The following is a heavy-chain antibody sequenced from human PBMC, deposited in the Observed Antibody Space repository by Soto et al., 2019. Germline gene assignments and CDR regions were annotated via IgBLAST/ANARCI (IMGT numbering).Heavy chain of an antibody. CDR3: ARYITDSGRYFPYFDY. CDR1: GFTFSSYC. CDR2: IWYDGSNK. Sequence: QVQLVESGGGVVQPGRSLRLSCAASGFTFSSYCMHWVRQAPGKGMEWVAVIWYDGSNKYYADYVKGRFTISRDNSKNPLYLQMNSLRAEDTAVYYCARYITDSGRYFPYFDYWGQGTLVTVSS. V-gene: IGHV3-33*01. D-gene: IGHD1-26*01. J-gene: IGHJ4*02.